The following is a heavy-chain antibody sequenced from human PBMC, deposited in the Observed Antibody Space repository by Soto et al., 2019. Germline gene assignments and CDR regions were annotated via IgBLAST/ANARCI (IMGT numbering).Heavy chain of an antibody. V-gene: IGHV1-18*01. CDR3: ARALTGYGMDV. Sequence: QVQLVQSGVEVREPGASVKVSCKAVRYIFTNYGVSWVRQAPGQGLEWMGWITTYNGNTEYAQKFQGRVNMTTDASKSTAYMELGSLRSDDTAIYYCARALTGYGMDVWGQGTTVTVSS. CDR2: ITTYNGNT. J-gene: IGHJ6*02. CDR1: RYIFTNYG.